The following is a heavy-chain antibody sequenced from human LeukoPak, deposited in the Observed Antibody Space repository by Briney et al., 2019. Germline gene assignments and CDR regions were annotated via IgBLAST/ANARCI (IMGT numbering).Heavy chain of an antibody. D-gene: IGHD3-22*01. CDR1: GGTFSSYA. Sequence: ASVKVSCKASGGTFSSYAISWVRQAPGKGLEWMGGFDPEDGETIYAQKFQGRVTMTEDTSTDTAYMELSSLRSEDTAVYYCASHYYDSSGPDYWGQGTLVTVSS. J-gene: IGHJ4*02. CDR3: ASHYYDSSGPDY. V-gene: IGHV1-24*01. CDR2: FDPEDGET.